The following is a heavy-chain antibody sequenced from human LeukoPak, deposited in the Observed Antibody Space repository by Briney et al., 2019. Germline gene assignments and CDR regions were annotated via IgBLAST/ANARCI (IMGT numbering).Heavy chain of an antibody. V-gene: IGHV1-69*13. J-gene: IGHJ5*02. CDR2: IIPIFGTA. Sequence: SVKVSCKASGYGFTSFGISWVRQAPGQGLEWMGGIIPIFGTANYAQKFQGRVTITADESTSTAYMELSSLRSEDTAVYYCARVRLLWFGERNWFDPWGQGTLVTVSS. CDR3: ARVRLLWFGERNWFDP. D-gene: IGHD3-10*01. CDR1: GYGFTSFG.